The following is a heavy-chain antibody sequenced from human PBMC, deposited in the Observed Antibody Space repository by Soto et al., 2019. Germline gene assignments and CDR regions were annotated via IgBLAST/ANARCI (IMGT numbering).Heavy chain of an antibody. V-gene: IGHV1-69*13. CDR3: ARDQGAAADPYYYYGMDV. CDR2: IIPILSTA. J-gene: IGHJ6*02. CDR1: GGTFSSYA. Sequence: SVKVSCKASGGTFSSYAISWLRQDPGQRLEWMGGIIPILSTANYAQKSQGRVTITADESTSTAYMELSSLRSEDTAVYYCARDQGAAADPYYYYGMDVWGQGTTVTVSS. D-gene: IGHD6-13*01.